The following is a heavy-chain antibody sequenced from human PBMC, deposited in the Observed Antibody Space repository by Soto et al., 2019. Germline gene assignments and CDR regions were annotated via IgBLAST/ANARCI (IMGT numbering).Heavy chain of an antibody. J-gene: IGHJ6*02. D-gene: IGHD3-10*01. CDR1: GYTFTAYY. V-gene: IGHV1-2*04. CDR2: INPNSRGT. CDR3: ARKGCFGESPTIYYGMDV. Sequence: SVRVSCKASGYTFTAYYMHWVRQAPGQGLERMRWINPNSRGTNYAQKLQGWVTMNRDTSISTGYMELSRLNSDDTAVYFCARKGCFGESPTIYYGMDVWGQGTTGTVAS.